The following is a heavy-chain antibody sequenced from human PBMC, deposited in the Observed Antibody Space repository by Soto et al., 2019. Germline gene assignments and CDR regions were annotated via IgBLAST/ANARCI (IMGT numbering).Heavy chain of an antibody. CDR3: AREDILGARSFDY. Sequence: GALRLSCAASGFTFSSYSVNWVRQAPGKGLEWVSYISSGSKTIFYADSMKGRFTVSRDNAKNSQYLQMNSLRDEDTAVYYCAREDILGARSFDYWGQGTLVTVS. D-gene: IGHD1-26*01. J-gene: IGHJ4*02. V-gene: IGHV3-48*02. CDR2: ISSGSKTI. CDR1: GFTFSSYS.